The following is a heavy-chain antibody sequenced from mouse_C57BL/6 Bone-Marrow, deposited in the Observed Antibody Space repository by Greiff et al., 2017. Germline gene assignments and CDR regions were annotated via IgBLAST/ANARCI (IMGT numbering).Heavy chain of an antibody. Sequence: QVQLQQSGAELVKPGASVKISCKASGYAFSSYWMNWVKQRPGKGLEWIGQIYPGDGDTNYNGKFKGKATLTADKSSSTAYMELCSLTSEHSAVYFCACWGYGSSYWYFDVWGTGTTVTVSS. CDR2: IYPGDGDT. CDR3: ACWGYGSSYWYFDV. D-gene: IGHD1-1*01. CDR1: GYAFSSYW. V-gene: IGHV1-80*01. J-gene: IGHJ1*03.